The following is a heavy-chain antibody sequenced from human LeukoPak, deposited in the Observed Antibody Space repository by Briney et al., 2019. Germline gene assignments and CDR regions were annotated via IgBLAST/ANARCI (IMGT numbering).Heavy chain of an antibody. Sequence: GGTLRLSCAASGFTFSSYGMSWVRQAPGKGLEWVSAISGSGGSTYYADSVKGRFTISRDNSKNTLYLQMNSLRAEDTAVYYCARKGPITRITMTENAPEGDAFDIWGQGTMVTVSS. J-gene: IGHJ3*02. CDR1: GFTFSSYG. V-gene: IGHV3-23*01. CDR3: ARKGPITRITMTENAPEGDAFDI. CDR2: ISGSGGST. D-gene: IGHD3-22*01.